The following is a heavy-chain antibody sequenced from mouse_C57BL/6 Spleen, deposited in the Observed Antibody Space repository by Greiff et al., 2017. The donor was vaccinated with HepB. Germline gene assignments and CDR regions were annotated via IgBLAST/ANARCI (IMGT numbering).Heavy chain of an antibody. CDR3: ARDGTTMDFDY. CDR2: IYPYNGVS. J-gene: IGHJ2*01. CDR1: GYSFTGYY. D-gene: IGHD1-1*01. V-gene: IGHV1-31*01. Sequence: EVKLMESGPELVKPGASVKISCKASGYSFTGYYMHWVKQSHGNILDWIGYIYPYNGVSSYNQKFKGKATLTVDKSSSTAYMELRSLTSEDSAVYYCARDGTTMDFDYWGQGTTLTVSS.